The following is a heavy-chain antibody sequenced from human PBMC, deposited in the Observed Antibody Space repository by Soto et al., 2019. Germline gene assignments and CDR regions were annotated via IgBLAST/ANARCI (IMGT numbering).Heavy chain of an antibody. J-gene: IGHJ6*02. CDR1: GFTFSSYG. CDR2: ISYDGSNK. Sequence: PWGSLRLSCAASGFTFSSYGMHWIRQAPGKGLEWVAVISYDGSNKYYADSVKGRFTISRDNSKNTLYLQMNSLRAEDTAVYYCAKDYAVSSSGYGMDVWGQGTTVTVSS. CDR3: AKDYAVSSSGYGMDV. V-gene: IGHV3-30*18. D-gene: IGHD6-6*01.